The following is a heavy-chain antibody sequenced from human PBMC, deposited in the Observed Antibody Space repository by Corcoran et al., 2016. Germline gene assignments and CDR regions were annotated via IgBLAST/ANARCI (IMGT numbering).Heavy chain of an antibody. V-gene: IGHV2-70*04. CDR3: ARMGGGYYFDY. Sequence: QVTLKESGPALVKPTQTLTLTCTFTGFSLTTGGMRVSWIRQPPGKALEWLARIDWDDDKYYKTSLRTRLTISKDTSKNQVVLKMTNMDPVDTATYYCARMGGGYYFDYWGQGALVTVSS. CDR2: IDWDDDK. CDR1: GFSLTTGGMR. J-gene: IGHJ4*02.